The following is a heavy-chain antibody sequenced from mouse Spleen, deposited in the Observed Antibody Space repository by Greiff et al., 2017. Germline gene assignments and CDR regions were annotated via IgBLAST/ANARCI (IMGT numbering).Heavy chain of an antibody. CDR2: ISNGGGST. Sequence: DVMLVESGGGLVQPGGSLKLSCAASGFTFSDYYMYWVRQTPEKRLEWVAYISNGGGSTYYPDTVKGRFTISRDNAKNTLYLQMSRLKSEDTAMYYCARQGDSSGYEAMDYWGQGTSVTVSS. CDR1: GFTFSDYY. J-gene: IGHJ4*01. V-gene: IGHV5-12*01. CDR3: ARQGDSSGYEAMDY. D-gene: IGHD3-2*02.